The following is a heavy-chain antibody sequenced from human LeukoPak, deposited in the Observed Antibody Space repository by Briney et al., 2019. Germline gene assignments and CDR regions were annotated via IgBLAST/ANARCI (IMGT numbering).Heavy chain of an antibody. Sequence: GESLQISCKGSGYSFTSNWIGWVRQMPGKCLEWMGIIYPGDSDTRYSPSFQGQVTISADKSISTAYLQWSSLKASDTAMYYCARSSTYYYDSSGYYYPPNYWGQGTLVTVSS. CDR3: ARSSTYYYDSSGYYYPPNY. CDR2: IYPGDSDT. J-gene: IGHJ4*02. D-gene: IGHD3-22*01. V-gene: IGHV5-51*01. CDR1: GYSFTSNW.